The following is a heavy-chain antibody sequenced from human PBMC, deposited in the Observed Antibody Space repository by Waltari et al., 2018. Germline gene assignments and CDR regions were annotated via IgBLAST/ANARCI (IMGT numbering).Heavy chain of an antibody. CDR2: IYHSGST. J-gene: IGHJ5*02. V-gene: IGHV4-38-2*01. Sequence: QVQLQESGPGLVKPSETLSLTCAVSGYSISSGYYWGWIRQPPGKGLEWIGSIYHSGSTYYNPSLKSRVTISVDTSKNQFSLKLSSVTAADTAMYYCARAENTFDPWGQGTLVTVSS. CDR3: ARAENTFDP. CDR1: GYSISSGYY.